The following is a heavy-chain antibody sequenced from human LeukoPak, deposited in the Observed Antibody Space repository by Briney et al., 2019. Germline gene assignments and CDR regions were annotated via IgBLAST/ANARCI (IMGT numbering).Heavy chain of an antibody. Sequence: GGPLTLSCAASGFTYRSYAMMWVRQAPGKGVEGVSCINWYGCSTGYADSVSGRLTISRDNAKNFLYLQMNTLRAEDTALYYCTRAPTQLLWFAEKSPGGPVPYFDYWGQGTLVTVSS. V-gene: IGHV3-20*04. D-gene: IGHD3-10*01. CDR1: GFTYRSYA. CDR2: INWYGCST. J-gene: IGHJ4*02. CDR3: TRAPTQLLWFAEKSPGGPVPYFDY.